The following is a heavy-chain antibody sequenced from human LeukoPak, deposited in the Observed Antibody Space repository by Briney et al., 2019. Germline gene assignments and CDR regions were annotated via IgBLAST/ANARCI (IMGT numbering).Heavy chain of an antibody. V-gene: IGHV1-2*02. J-gene: IGHJ4*02. CDR1: GYTFSGNY. CDR3: ARRGITGTTYYFDY. Sequence: ASVKVPCKASGYTFSGNYIQWVRQAPGQGLEWMGWINPNSGGTNYAQKFQGRVTMTRDTSISTAYMELSRLRSDDTAVYYCARRGITGTTYYFDYWGQGTLVTVSS. CDR2: INPNSGGT. D-gene: IGHD1-7*01.